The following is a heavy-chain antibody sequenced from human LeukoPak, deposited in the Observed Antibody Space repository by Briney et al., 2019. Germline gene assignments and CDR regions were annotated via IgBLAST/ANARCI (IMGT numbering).Heavy chain of an antibody. CDR2: ISYDGSNK. V-gene: IGHV3-30-3*01. J-gene: IGHJ4*02. CDR3: ARDRGYYYDSSGYYGNIDY. CDR1: GFTFSSYA. D-gene: IGHD3-22*01. Sequence: GGSLRLSCAASGFTFSSYAMHWVRQAPGKGLEWVAVISYDGSNKYYADSVKGRFTISRDNSKNTLYLQMNSLGAEDTAVYYCARDRGYYYDSSGYYGNIDYWGQGTLVTVSS.